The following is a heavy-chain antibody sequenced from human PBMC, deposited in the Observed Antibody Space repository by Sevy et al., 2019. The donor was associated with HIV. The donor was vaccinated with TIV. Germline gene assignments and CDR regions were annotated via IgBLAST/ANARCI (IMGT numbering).Heavy chain of an antibody. CDR1: GFTFSSYA. Sequence: GGSLRLSCAASGFTFSSYAMSWVRQAPGKGLEWVSAISGSGGSTYYADSVKGRFTISRDNSKNTLYLQMNSLRAEDTAVYYCAKCGYCSGGSCYPDAFDIWGQGTMVTVSS. CDR3: AKCGYCSGGSCYPDAFDI. D-gene: IGHD2-15*01. J-gene: IGHJ3*02. V-gene: IGHV3-23*01. CDR2: ISGSGGST.